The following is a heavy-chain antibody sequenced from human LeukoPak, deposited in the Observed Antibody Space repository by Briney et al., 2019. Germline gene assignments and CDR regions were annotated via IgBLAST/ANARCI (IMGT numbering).Heavy chain of an antibody. Sequence: GASVKVSCKGSGYTFIDYYLHWVRQAPGQGLEWMGWISAYNGNTNYAQKLQGRVTMTTDTSTSTAYMELRSLRSDDTAVYYCARRGGSYYNGHYYFDYWGQGTLVTVSS. D-gene: IGHD1-26*01. V-gene: IGHV1-18*04. CDR3: ARRGGSYYNGHYYFDY. CDR1: GYTFIDYY. CDR2: ISAYNGNT. J-gene: IGHJ4*02.